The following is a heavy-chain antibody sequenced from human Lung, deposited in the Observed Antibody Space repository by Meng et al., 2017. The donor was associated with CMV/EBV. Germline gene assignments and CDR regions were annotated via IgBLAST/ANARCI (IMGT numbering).Heavy chain of an antibody. J-gene: IGHJ4*02. V-gene: IGHV3-53*01. CDR1: GFTFSSNY. Sequence: GXXXLSXXASGFTFSSNYMSWVRQAPGKGLEWVSVIYSGGSTYYADSVKGRFTISRDNSKNTLYLQMNSLRAEDTAVYYCASTPQRRTTYNDYWSQGTLVTVSS. CDR2: IYSGGST. CDR3: ASTPQRRTTYNDY. D-gene: IGHD2/OR15-2a*01.